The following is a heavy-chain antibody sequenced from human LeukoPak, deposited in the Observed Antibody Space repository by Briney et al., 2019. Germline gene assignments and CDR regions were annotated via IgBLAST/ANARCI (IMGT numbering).Heavy chain of an antibody. J-gene: IGHJ5*02. CDR3: ARDTSSQPKSANWFDP. D-gene: IGHD1-14*01. CDR2: INPNSGGT. Sequence: GASVKVSCKASGYTFTGYYMHWVRQAPGQGLEWMGWINPNSGGTNYAQKFQGRVTMTRDTSISTAYMELSRLRSDDTAVYYCARDTSSQPKSANWFDPWGQGTLVTVSS. CDR1: GYTFTGYY. V-gene: IGHV1-2*02.